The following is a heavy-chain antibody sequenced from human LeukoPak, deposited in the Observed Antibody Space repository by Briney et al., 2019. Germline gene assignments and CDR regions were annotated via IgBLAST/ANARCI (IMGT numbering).Heavy chain of an antibody. CDR2: IYPGDSDT. CDR3: ARRGGEYCSSTSCYDDY. CDR1: GYSFTIYW. J-gene: IGHJ4*02. Sequence: GEALKISCTGSGYSFTIYWIGWVRPMPGKGLEWMGIIYPGDSDTRYSPSFQGQVTISADKSISTAYLQWSSLKASDTAMYYCARRGGEYCSSTSCYDDYWGQGTLVTVSS. V-gene: IGHV5-51*01. D-gene: IGHD2-2*01.